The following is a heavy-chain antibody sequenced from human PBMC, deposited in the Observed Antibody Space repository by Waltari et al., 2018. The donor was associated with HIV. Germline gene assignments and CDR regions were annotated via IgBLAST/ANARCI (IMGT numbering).Heavy chain of an antibody. J-gene: IGHJ3*02. V-gene: IGHV5-51*01. Sequence: EVQLVQSGAEVKNSGESLKISCQGSGYTFITYWIGWVRQMPGRGLEWMGLIYPGDSDTRYSPSFQGQVPISADKSINTAYLQWSSLRASDTAIYYCARLITIFGLIRGGFDMWGQGTMVTVSS. CDR1: GYTFITYW. D-gene: IGHD3-3*01. CDR2: IYPGDSDT. CDR3: ARLITIFGLIRGGFDM.